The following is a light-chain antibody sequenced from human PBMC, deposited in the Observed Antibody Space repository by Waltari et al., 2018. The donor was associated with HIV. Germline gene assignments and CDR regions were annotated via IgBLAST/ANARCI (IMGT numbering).Light chain of an antibody. CDR2: GVN. Sequence: QSALTQPPSASGSPGQSVTISCPGTSSDVGGYNYVSWYQQHPGKAPKLMIYGVNKRPSGVPDRFSGFKSGNPASLTVSGLQAEDEAEYYYSSYAGSNNVVFGGGTKLTVL. CDR3: SSYAGSNNVV. CDR1: SSDVGGYNY. V-gene: IGLV2-8*01. J-gene: IGLJ2*01.